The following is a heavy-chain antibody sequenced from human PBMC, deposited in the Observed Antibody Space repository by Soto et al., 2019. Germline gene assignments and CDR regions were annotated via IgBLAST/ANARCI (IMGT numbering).Heavy chain of an antibody. CDR2: IYHSGST. J-gene: IGHJ6*03. CDR3: ARGGDYYYYMDV. V-gene: IGHV4-4*02. CDR1: GGSIRSINW. Sequence: SETLSLTCADSGGSIRSINWWSWVRQPPGKGLEWIGEIYHSGSTNYYPSLKSRVTMSVDKSKNQFSLKLSSVTAADTAVYYCARGGDYYYYMDVWGKGTTVTVSS. D-gene: IGHD3-16*01.